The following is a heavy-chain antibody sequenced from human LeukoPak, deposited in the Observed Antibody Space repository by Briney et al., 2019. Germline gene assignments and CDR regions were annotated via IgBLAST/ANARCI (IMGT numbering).Heavy chain of an antibody. CDR2: IYSGGST. CDR1: GFTVSSNY. J-gene: IGHJ4*02. V-gene: IGHV3-66*01. Sequence: GGSLRLSCAASGFTVSSNYMSWVRQAPGKGLEWVSVIYSGGSTYYADSVKGRFTISRDNSKNTLYLQMNSLRAEDTAVYYCATIIDRTTIIDYWGQGTLVTVSS. D-gene: IGHD1-14*01. CDR3: ATIIDRTTIIDY.